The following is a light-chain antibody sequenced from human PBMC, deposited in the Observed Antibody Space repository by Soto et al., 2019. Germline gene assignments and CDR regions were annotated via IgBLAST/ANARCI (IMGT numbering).Light chain of an antibody. CDR2: GAS. Sequence: IVLTQSPGTLSLSPWERATLSCRASQSVSSSYLAWYQQKPGQAPRLLIYGASSRATGIPDRFSGSGSGTDFTLTISRLEPEDFAVYYGQQYDSSPPKTFGQGTKVEIQ. CDR1: QSVSSSY. V-gene: IGKV3-20*01. CDR3: QQYDSSPPKT. J-gene: IGKJ1*01.